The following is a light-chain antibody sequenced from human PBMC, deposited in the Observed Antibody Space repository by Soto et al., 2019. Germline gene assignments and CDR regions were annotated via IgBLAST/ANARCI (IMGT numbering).Light chain of an antibody. CDR3: QSYESSLSGVV. CDR1: SSNIGGGYD. CDR2: GNS. J-gene: IGLJ2*01. V-gene: IGLV1-40*01. Sequence: QSVLTQPPSVSGAPGQRVTISCTGSSSNIGGGYDVHWYQQFPGTAPKLLIYGNSNRPSGVPDRFSGSKSGTSASLAITGLQAEDEADYYCQSYESSLSGVVFGGGTKLTVL.